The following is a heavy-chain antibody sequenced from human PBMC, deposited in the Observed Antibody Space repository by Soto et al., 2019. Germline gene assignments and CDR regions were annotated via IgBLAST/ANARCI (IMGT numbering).Heavy chain of an antibody. D-gene: IGHD3-9*01. Sequence: GGSLRLSCAASGFTFSNYDMSWVRQAPGKGLEWVSSISSSSYIYYADSVKGRFTISRDNAKNSLYLQMNSLRAEDTAVYYCARRTGYYKGDAFGIWGQGTMVTVSS. CDR2: ISSSSYI. CDR1: GFTFSNYD. V-gene: IGHV3-21*01. J-gene: IGHJ3*02. CDR3: ARRTGYYKGDAFGI.